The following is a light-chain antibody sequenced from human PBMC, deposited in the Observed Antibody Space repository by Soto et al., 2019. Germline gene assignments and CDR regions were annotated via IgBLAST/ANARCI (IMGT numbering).Light chain of an antibody. Sequence: QSVLTQPPSVSGAPGQRVTVSCTGSSSNIGARFDVHWYQQLPGTAPRLLIYANGNRPSGVPDRFSGSKSGTSASLAITGLQAGDEADYYCQSYDSSLRGYVFGTGTKVTVL. CDR1: SSNIGARFD. J-gene: IGLJ1*01. CDR2: ANG. CDR3: QSYDSSLRGYV. V-gene: IGLV1-40*01.